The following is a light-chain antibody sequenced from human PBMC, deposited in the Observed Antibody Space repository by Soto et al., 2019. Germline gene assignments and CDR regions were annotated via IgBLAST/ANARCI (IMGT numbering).Light chain of an antibody. J-gene: IGKJ2*01. V-gene: IGKV1-33*01. Sequence: DIQMTQSPSSLSASVGDRVTITCQASQDSSNYLNWYQQKPGKAPKLLIYDASNLETGVPSRFSGSGSGTDFTFTISSLQPEDIATYYCQQYDNLPSFGQGTKPEIK. CDR2: DAS. CDR3: QQYDNLPS. CDR1: QDSSNY.